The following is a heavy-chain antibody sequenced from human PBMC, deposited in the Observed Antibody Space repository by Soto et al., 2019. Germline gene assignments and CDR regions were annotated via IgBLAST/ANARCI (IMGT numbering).Heavy chain of an antibody. CDR3: ARVHTDLYSNYYMDV. Sequence: ASVKVSCKASGYTFTSYGISWVRQAPGQGLEWMGWISAYNGNTNYAQKLQGRVTMTTDTSTSTAYMELRSLRSDDTAVYYCARVHTDLYSNYYMDVWGKGTTVTVSS. J-gene: IGHJ6*03. CDR2: ISAYNGNT. CDR1: GYTFTSYG. D-gene: IGHD4-4*01. V-gene: IGHV1-18*01.